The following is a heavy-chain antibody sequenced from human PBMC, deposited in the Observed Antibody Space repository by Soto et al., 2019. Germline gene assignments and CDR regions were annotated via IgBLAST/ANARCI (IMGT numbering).Heavy chain of an antibody. CDR2: IIPIFGTA. J-gene: IGHJ6*02. V-gene: IGHV1-69*12. Sequence: QVQLVQSGAEVKKPGSSVKVSCKASGGTFSSYAISWVRQAPGQGLEWMGGIIPIFGTANYAQKFQGRVTITADESTSTAYMELSSLRSEDTAVYYCASHTYYDILTGYGNYYSYYGMDVWGQGTTVTVSS. D-gene: IGHD3-9*01. CDR1: GGTFSSYA. CDR3: ASHTYYDILTGYGNYYSYYGMDV.